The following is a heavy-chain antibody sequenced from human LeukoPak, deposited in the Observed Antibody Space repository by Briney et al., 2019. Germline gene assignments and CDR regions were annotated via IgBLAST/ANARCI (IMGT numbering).Heavy chain of an antibody. V-gene: IGHV3-48*03. D-gene: IGHD2-2*01. Sequence: PGGSLRLSCAASGFTFSNYEMNWVRQAPGKGLEWVSYISRTGTPMYYADSVKGRFTISRDNAKNSLYLQMNSLRAEDTAVYYCARVDIVVVPAAQAYFDYWGQGTLVTVSS. CDR2: ISRTGTPM. CDR1: GFTFSNYE. CDR3: ARVDIVVVPAAQAYFDY. J-gene: IGHJ4*02.